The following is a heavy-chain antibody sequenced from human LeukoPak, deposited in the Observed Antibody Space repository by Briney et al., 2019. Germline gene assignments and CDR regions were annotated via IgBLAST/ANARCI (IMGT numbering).Heavy chain of an antibody. CDR2: ISAYNGNT. J-gene: IGHJ4*02. CDR3: ARDNSAISDCSSASCFHFNY. D-gene: IGHD2-2*01. CDR1: GYTFTRYG. Sequence: ASVKVSCKASGYTFTRYGITWVRQAPGQGLEWMGWISAYNGNTNYAHKVQGRVTMTTDTSTSTVYMELRSLSSDDTAVYYCARDNSAISDCSSASCFHFNYWGQGTLVTVSS. V-gene: IGHV1-18*01.